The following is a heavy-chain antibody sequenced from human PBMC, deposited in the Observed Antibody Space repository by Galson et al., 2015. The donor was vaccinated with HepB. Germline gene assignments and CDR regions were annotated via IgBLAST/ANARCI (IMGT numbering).Heavy chain of an antibody. V-gene: IGHV3-48*04. D-gene: IGHD1-26*01. CDR3: AREWAVSFDY. J-gene: IGHJ4*02. CDR1: TFIFSTYS. CDR2: ISSSSTTI. Sequence: SLRLSCAASTFIFSTYSMNWVRQAPGKGLEWVSYISSSSTTIYYADSVKGRFTISRDNAKNSLYLQMNSLRAEDTAVYYCAREWAVSFDYWGQGTLVTVSS.